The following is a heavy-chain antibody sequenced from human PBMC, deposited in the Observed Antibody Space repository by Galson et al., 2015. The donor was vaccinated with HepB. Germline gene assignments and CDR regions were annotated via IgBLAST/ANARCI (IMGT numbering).Heavy chain of an antibody. D-gene: IGHD6-13*01. CDR1: GFTFSSYG. V-gene: IGHV3-30*02. CDR2: IRYDGTNK. Sequence: SLRLSCAASGFTFSSYGMHWVRQAPGKGLEWVAFIRYDGTNKYYADSVKGRFTISRDNSKNTLYLQMNSLRAEDTAVYYCANLAKAAAGMDYWGQGTLVTVSS. CDR3: ANLAKAAAGMDY. J-gene: IGHJ4*02.